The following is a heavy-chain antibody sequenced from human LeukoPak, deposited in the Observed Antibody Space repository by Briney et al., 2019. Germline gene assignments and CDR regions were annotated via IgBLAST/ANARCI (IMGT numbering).Heavy chain of an antibody. CDR2: VHYSGST. CDR3: ARWYSSGWAFDY. CDR1: GGSISSYY. V-gene: IGHV4-59*08. J-gene: IGHJ4*02. Sequence: PSEALSLTCTVSGGSISSYYWNWIRQPPGKGLEWIWYVHYSGSTKYNPSLKSRVTISVDTSKNQFPLKLSSVIAADTAVYYCARWYSSGWAFDYWGQGTLVTVSS. D-gene: IGHD6-19*01.